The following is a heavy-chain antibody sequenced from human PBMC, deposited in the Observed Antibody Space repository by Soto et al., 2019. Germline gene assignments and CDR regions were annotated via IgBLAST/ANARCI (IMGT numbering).Heavy chain of an antibody. J-gene: IGHJ4*02. Sequence: QVQLVESGGSVVQPGRSLRLSCAASRFTFSSYAMDWVRQAPGKGLEWVAVISYDGSNKYYADSVKGRFTISRDNSKNTLYLQMNSLRAEDTAVYYCARDPVAYCGGDCRTFDYWGQGTLVTVSS. V-gene: IGHV3-30-3*01. CDR3: ARDPVAYCGGDCRTFDY. D-gene: IGHD2-21*02. CDR2: ISYDGSNK. CDR1: RFTFSSYA.